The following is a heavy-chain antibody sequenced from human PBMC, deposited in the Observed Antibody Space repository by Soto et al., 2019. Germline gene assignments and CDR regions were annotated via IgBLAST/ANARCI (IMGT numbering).Heavy chain of an antibody. D-gene: IGHD6-6*01. CDR3: TTGVRQLDLTDDLDI. CDR1: GFTFSNAW. V-gene: IGHV3-15*01. J-gene: IGHJ3*02. Sequence: GSLRLSCAASGFTFSNAWMSWVRQAPGKGLEWVGRIKSKTDGGTTDYAAPVKGRFTISRDDSKNTLYLQMNSLKTEDTAVYYCTTGVRQLDLTDDLDIWGQGTMVTVSS. CDR2: IKSKTDGGTT.